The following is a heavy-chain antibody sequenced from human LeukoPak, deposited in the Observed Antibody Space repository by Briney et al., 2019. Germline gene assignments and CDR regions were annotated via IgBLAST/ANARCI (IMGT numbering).Heavy chain of an antibody. V-gene: IGHV3-23*01. D-gene: IGHD3-22*01. Sequence: GGSLRLSCAASGFTFSSYAMSWVRQAPGKGLEWVSAISGSGGSTYYADSVKGRFTISRDNSKNTLYLQMNSLRAEDTAVYYCARGDLYYYDSSGYYDYWGQGTLVTVSS. CDR3: ARGDLYYYDSSGYYDY. J-gene: IGHJ4*02. CDR1: GFTFSSYA. CDR2: ISGSGGST.